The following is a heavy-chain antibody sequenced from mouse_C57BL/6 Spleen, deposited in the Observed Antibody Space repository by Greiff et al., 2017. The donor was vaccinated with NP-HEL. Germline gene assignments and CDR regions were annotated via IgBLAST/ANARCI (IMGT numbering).Heavy chain of an antibody. J-gene: IGHJ1*03. CDR1: GFTFSDYG. Sequence: EVMLVESGGGLVKPGGSLKLSCAASGFTFSDYGMHWVRQAPEKGLEWVAYISSGSSTNYYADTVKGRFTISRDNAKNTLFLQMTSLRSEDTSMYYCARDDGYYEYFDVWGTGTTVTVSS. CDR2: ISSGSSTN. V-gene: IGHV5-17*01. D-gene: IGHD2-3*01. CDR3: ARDDGYYEYFDV.